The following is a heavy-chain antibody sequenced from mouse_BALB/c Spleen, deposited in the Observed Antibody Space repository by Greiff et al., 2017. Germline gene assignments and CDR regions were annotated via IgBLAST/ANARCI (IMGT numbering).Heavy chain of an antibody. CDR2: INPDSSTI. Sequence: EVKLMESGGGLVQPGGSLKLSCAASGFDFSRYWMSWVRQAPGKGLEWIGEINPDSSTINYTPSLKDKFIISRDNAKNTLYLQMSKVRSEDTALYYCARPGWLLPYAMDYWGQGTSVTVSS. D-gene: IGHD2-3*01. CDR1: GFDFSRYW. J-gene: IGHJ4*01. V-gene: IGHV4-1*02. CDR3: ARPGWLLPYAMDY.